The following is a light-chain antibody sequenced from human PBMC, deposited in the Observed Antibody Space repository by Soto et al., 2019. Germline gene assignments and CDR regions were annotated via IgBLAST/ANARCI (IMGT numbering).Light chain of an antibody. CDR3: QVWDTDGDHVV. CDR1: SIGSQI. V-gene: IGLV3-21*04. Sequence: SYELTQPPSVSVAPGKTARITCGGNSIGSQIVHWYQQRPGQAPVLVIYFDRDRPSGSPERFSGSKSGNTATLTISRVEAGDEADYHCQVWDTDGDHVVFGGGTKLTVL. J-gene: IGLJ2*01. CDR2: FDR.